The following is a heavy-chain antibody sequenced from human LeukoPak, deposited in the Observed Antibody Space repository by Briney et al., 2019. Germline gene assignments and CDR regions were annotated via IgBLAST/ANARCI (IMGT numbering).Heavy chain of an antibody. D-gene: IGHD3-22*01. J-gene: IGHJ4*02. CDR3: ARGSEDSSGYSFDY. CDR1: GGSISSYY. V-gene: IGHV4-59*01. CDR2: MYYSGST. Sequence: TSETLSLTCTVSGGSISSYYWSWIRQPPGKGLEWIGYMYYSGSTNYNPSLRSRVTILVDTSKNQFSLKLSSVTAADTAVYYCARGSEDSSGYSFDYWGQGTLVTVSS.